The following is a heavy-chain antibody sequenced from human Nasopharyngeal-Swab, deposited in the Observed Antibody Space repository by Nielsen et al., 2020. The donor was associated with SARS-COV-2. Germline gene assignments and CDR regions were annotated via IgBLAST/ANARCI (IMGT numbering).Heavy chain of an antibody. CDR2: ISHNSGT. Sequence: SETLSLTCTVSGVSITSQYWSWIRQPPGKGLEWIGYISHNSGTSYNPSLKSRVTMFMDTSKTQFSLRLRSVTAAETAVYYCAKEGATGWFDPWGQGTLVTVSS. V-gene: IGHV4-59*11. J-gene: IGHJ5*02. CDR1: GVSITSQY. CDR3: AKEGATGWFDP.